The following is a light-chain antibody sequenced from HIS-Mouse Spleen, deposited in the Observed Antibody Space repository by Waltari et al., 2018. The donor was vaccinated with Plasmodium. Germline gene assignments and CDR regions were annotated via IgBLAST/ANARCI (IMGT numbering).Light chain of an antibody. Sequence: SYELTQPPSVSVSPGQTARITCSGDALPKNYAYWYQQKSGQAPVLVIYEDSKRPSGLPERFYGSSSGTMATLTISGAQVEDEADYYCYSTDSSGNHRVFGGGTKLTVL. CDR3: YSTDSSGNHRV. V-gene: IGLV3-10*01. CDR2: EDS. CDR1: ALPKNY. J-gene: IGLJ3*02.